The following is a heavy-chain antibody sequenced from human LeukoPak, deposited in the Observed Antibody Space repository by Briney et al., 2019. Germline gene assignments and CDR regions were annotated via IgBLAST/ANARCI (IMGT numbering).Heavy chain of an antibody. CDR3: ARLNSRIAGERFLVL. J-gene: IGHJ2*01. D-gene: IGHD6-13*01. CDR1: GGSISSSSDY. V-gene: IGHV4-39*01. Sequence: PSETLSLTCSVSGGSISSSSDYWGWIRQPPGKGLEWMGSIYYSESTYYNPSLRSRVTISVDTSKNQFSLKLSSVTAADTAVYYCARLNSRIAGERFLVLWGRGTLVTVSS. CDR2: IYYSEST.